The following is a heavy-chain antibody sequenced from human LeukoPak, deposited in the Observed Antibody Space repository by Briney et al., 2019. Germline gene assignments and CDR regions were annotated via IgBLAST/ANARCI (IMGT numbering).Heavy chain of an antibody. CDR3: ARGRRSHIVVVTATRGIVWFDP. V-gene: IGHV1-2*02. D-gene: IGHD2-21*02. CDR2: IDPNSGGT. CDR1: RYTFTGYY. J-gene: IGHJ5*02. Sequence: EASVKVSCKASRYTFTGYYMHWVRQAPGQGLEWMVWIDPNSGGTNYAQKFQGRVTMTRDTSISTAYMELSRLRSDDTAVYYCARGRRSHIVVVTATRGIVWFDPWGQGTLVTVSS.